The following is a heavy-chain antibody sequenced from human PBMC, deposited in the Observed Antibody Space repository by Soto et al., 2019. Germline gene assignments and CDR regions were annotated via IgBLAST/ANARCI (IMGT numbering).Heavy chain of an antibody. V-gene: IGHV4-39*01. Sequence: SLACSVSGGSIGSFTYYLGWIRQPPGKGLDWIGTVYYNENTYYNPSLKSRVTITVDTAKNQFSLNLRSVTAADTGMYFCARRERYYGSPGWFDPWAPGTLVTV. CDR3: ARRERYYGSPGWFDP. D-gene: IGHD3-10*01. CDR1: GGSIGSFTYY. CDR2: VYYNENT. J-gene: IGHJ5*02.